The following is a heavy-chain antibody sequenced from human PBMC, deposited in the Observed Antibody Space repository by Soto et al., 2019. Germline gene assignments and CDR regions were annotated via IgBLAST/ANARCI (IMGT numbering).Heavy chain of an antibody. J-gene: IGHJ4*02. Sequence: PSETLSLTCTVSGVSITSGSYYWAWIRQPPGKGLEWLGYIYHGGATTYNASFKSRVTISIDTSKNQFFLKVNPVTAADTAVYFCARDSSGRHDYWGQGTLVTVSS. CDR1: GVSITSGSYY. CDR2: IYHGGAT. D-gene: IGHD6-19*01. V-gene: IGHV4-61*01. CDR3: ARDSSGRHDY.